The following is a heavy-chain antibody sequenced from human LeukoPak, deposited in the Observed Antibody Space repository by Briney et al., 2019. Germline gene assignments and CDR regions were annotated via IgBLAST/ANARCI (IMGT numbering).Heavy chain of an antibody. D-gene: IGHD4/OR15-4a*01. Sequence: SETLSLTCTVSGGSNSSYYWSWIRQPPGKGLEWIGHIYYSGSTNYNPSLKSRVTISVDTSKNQFSLKLSSVTAADTAVYYCASYDYGGRDAFDIWGQGTMVTVSS. CDR3: ASYDYGGRDAFDI. CDR2: IYYSGST. CDR1: GGSNSSYY. V-gene: IGHV4-59*01. J-gene: IGHJ3*02.